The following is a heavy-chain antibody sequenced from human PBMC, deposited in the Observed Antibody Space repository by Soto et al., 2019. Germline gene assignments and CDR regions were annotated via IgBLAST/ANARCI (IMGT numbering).Heavy chain of an antibody. J-gene: IGHJ3*02. CDR2: INSDGSST. D-gene: IGHD3-3*01. CDR3: ARVLRFLEWLHDAFDI. Sequence: PGVSLILSCAASGFTFSSYWMHWVRPAPGKGLVWVSRINSDGSSTSYADSVKGRFTISRDNAKNTLYLQMNSLRAEDTAVYYCARVLRFLEWLHDAFDIWGQGTMVTVSS. CDR1: GFTFSSYW. V-gene: IGHV3-74*01.